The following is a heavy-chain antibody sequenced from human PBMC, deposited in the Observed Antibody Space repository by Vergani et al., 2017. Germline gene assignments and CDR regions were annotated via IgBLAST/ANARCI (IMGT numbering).Heavy chain of an antibody. Sequence: EVSLMESGGGLVQPGRSLRLSCVASGFTFDDYAMHWVRQVPGKGLEWVSGIRRNTNIIGYADSVRGRFTISRDDARNSLYLQMNSLRPEDTALYFWVRDWGVTTAAAAHWGRGALVTVSS. CDR1: GFTFDDYA. V-gene: IGHV3-9*01. CDR2: IRRNTNII. J-gene: IGHJ4*02. D-gene: IGHD2-2*01. CDR3: VRDWGVTTAAAAH.